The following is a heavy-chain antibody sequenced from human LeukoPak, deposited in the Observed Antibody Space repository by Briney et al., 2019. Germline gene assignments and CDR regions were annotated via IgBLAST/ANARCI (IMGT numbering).Heavy chain of an antibody. D-gene: IGHD6-6*01. Sequence: ASVKVSCKAPGYTFTGYYMHWVRQAPGQGLEWMGRIKPNSGGTNYAQKFQGRVTMTRDTSISTAYMKLSRLRSDDTAVYYCARQLVWGNWFDPWGQGTLVTVSS. CDR1: GYTFTGYY. CDR2: IKPNSGGT. V-gene: IGHV1-2*06. J-gene: IGHJ5*02. CDR3: ARQLVWGNWFDP.